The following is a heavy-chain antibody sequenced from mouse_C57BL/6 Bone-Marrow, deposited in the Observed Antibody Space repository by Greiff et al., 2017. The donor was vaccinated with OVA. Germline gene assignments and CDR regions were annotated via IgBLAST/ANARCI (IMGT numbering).Heavy chain of an antibody. V-gene: IGHV1-64*01. D-gene: IGHD3-2*02. Sequence: QVQLQQPGAELVKPGASVKLSCKASGYTFTSYWMHWVKQRPGQGLEWIGMIHPNSGSTNYNEKFKSKATLTVDKSSSTAYMQLSSLTSEDSAVYYCATPDSSGYYCDYWGQGTTLTVSS. CDR2: IHPNSGST. J-gene: IGHJ2*01. CDR3: ATPDSSGYYCDY. CDR1: GYTFTSYW.